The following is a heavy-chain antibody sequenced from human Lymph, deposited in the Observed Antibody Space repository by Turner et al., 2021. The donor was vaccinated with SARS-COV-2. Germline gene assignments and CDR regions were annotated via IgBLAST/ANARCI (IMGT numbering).Heavy chain of an antibody. CDR1: GFTFSTYS. Sequence: EVQLVVSGGGLVKPGGSIRLPCPSSGFTFSTYSMNWVRQAQGKGLEWISSISSSSSYIYYADSVKGRFTISRDDAKNSLYLQMNSLRAEDTAVYYCARDIPTTADYFDYWGQGTLVTVSS. D-gene: IGHD4-17*01. CDR3: ARDIPTTADYFDY. J-gene: IGHJ4*02. CDR2: ISSSSSYI. V-gene: IGHV3-21*01.